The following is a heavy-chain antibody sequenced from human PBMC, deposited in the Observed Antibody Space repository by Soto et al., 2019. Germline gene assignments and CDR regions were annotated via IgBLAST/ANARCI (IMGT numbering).Heavy chain of an antibody. V-gene: IGHV4-59*01. CDR2: IYYSGST. CDR1: GGNIISYY. J-gene: IGHJ3*02. CDR3: ARGKADAFDI. Sequence: SEPLSLTWTVLGGNIISYYGSWIRQPPGKGLEWIGYIYYSGSTNYNPSLKSRVTISVDTSKNQFSLKLSSVTAADTAVYYCARGKADAFDIWGQGTMVT.